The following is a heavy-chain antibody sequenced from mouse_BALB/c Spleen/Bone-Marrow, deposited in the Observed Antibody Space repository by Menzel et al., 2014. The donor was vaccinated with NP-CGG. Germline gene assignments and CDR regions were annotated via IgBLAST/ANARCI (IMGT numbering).Heavy chain of an antibody. CDR1: GYAFTNYL. CDR3: AREWTARAVDY. J-gene: IGHJ2*01. CDR2: INPGSGGA. D-gene: IGHD3-2*01. Sequence: VQGVESGAELVRPGTSVKVSCKASGYAFTNYLIEWVKQRPGQGLEWIGVINPGSGGANYNEKFKGKATLTADKSSXTAYMQLNSLTSEDSAVYFCAREWTARAVDYWGQGTTLTVSA. V-gene: IGHV1-54*01.